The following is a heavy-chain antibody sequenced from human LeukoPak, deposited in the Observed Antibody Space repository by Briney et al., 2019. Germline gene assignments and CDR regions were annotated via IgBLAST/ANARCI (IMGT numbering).Heavy chain of an antibody. J-gene: IGHJ4*02. CDR1: DFTFSGYW. Sequence: GGSLRLSCAASDFTFSGYWMNWVRQAPGKGLEWVANINADGRDTYYVNSVRGRFTISRDNADNSLYLQMNSLGGDDTAVYFCARGVNSAIDWWGQGTLVTVSS. D-gene: IGHD3-10*01. CDR3: ARGVNSAIDW. V-gene: IGHV3-7*01. CDR2: INADGRDT.